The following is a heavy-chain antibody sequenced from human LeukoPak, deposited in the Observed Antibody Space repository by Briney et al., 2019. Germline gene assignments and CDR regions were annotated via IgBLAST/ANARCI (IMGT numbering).Heavy chain of an antibody. CDR1: NVSFNNSY. Sequence: SETLSLTCTVSNVSFNNSYWTWIRQPPGKGLEYIGYIYHSGSTNYNPSLKSRVTISVDTSKNQFPLKLSSVTAADTAVYYCAREVAEWFGELLAWFDPWGQGTLVTVSS. CDR3: AREVAEWFGELLAWFDP. V-gene: IGHV4-59*12. CDR2: IYHSGST. J-gene: IGHJ5*02. D-gene: IGHD3-10*01.